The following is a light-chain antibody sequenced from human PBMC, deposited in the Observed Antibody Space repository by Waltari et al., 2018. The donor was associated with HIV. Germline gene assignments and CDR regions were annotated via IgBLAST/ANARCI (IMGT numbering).Light chain of an antibody. V-gene: IGKV1-6*01. CDR3: LQDYNYPRT. Sequence: AIQMTQSPSSLSASVGARVTITCRASQGIRNDLGWDQQKPGKAPKLLIYAASSLQSGVPSRFSGSGSGTDFTLTISSLQPEDFATYYCLQDYNYPRTFGQGTKLEIK. CDR1: QGIRND. J-gene: IGKJ2*01. CDR2: AAS.